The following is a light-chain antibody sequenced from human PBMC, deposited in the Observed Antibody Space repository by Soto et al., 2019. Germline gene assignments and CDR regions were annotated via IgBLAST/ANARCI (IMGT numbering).Light chain of an antibody. CDR2: RNN. CDR3: AAWDDSLSGRGV. CDR1: SSNIGSNY. J-gene: IGLJ1*01. V-gene: IGLV1-47*01. Sequence: QSVLTQPPSASGTPGQRVTISCSGSSSNIGSNYVYWYQQLPGTAPQLLIYRNNQRPSGVPARFSGSKSGTSASLAISGLRSEDEADYYCAAWDDSLSGRGVFGTGTKLTVL.